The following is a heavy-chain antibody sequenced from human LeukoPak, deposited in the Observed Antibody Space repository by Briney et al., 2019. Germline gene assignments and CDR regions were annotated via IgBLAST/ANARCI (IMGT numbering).Heavy chain of an antibody. CDR3: ARVADFWSRYYYYHMDV. V-gene: IGHV4-4*07. CDR2: IYRSENT. Sequence: SETLSLTCTVSGASISTYYWSWIRQSAGKGLEWIGRIYRSENTNYNPSLKSRVTMSVDTSKNQFSLKLTSVTAADTAVYYCARVADFWSRYYYYHMDVWGKGTTVTVSS. J-gene: IGHJ6*03. D-gene: IGHD3-3*01. CDR1: GASISTYY.